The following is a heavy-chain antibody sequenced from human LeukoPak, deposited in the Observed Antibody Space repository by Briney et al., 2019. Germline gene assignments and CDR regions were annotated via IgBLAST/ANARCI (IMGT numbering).Heavy chain of an antibody. CDR2: ISGSGGST. Sequence: GGSLRLSCAASGFTFSSYAMSWVRQAPGKGLEWVSAISGSGGSTYYADSVKGRFTISRDNSKNTLYLQMNSLRAEDTAVYYCAKGRQVPAAIIYYYYMDVWGKGTTVTISS. J-gene: IGHJ6*03. D-gene: IGHD2-2*01. V-gene: IGHV3-23*01. CDR3: AKGRQVPAAIIYYYYMDV. CDR1: GFTFSSYA.